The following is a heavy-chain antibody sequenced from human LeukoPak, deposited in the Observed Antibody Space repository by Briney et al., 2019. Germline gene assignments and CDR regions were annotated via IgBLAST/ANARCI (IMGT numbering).Heavy chain of an antibody. Sequence: GGSLRLSCAASGFTFSSYGMSWVRQAPGKGLEWVAFIRYDGSNKYYADSVKGRFTISRDNSKNTLYLQMNSLRAEDTAVYYCANLGSSEFDYWGQGTLVTVSS. CDR2: IRYDGSNK. V-gene: IGHV3-30*02. J-gene: IGHJ4*02. CDR3: ANLGSSEFDY. D-gene: IGHD6-13*01. CDR1: GFTFSSYG.